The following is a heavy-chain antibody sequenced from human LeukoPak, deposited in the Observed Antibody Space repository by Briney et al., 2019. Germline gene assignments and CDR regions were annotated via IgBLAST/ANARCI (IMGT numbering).Heavy chain of an antibody. J-gene: IGHJ4*02. CDR3: ARLDESEGDY. CDR1: GFTFSSYA. CDR2: ISGGSDYI. Sequence: PGGSLRLSCAASGFTFSSYAMSWVRQAPGKRLEWVASISGGSDYIEYADSVKGRFTISRDNAKNSLFLQISNLSAEDTAVYYCARLDESEGDYWGQGTLLTVSS. V-gene: IGHV3-21*06.